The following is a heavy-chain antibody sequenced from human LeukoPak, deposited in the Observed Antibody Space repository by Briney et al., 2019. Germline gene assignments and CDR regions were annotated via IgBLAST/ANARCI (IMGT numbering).Heavy chain of an antibody. CDR3: ARRGAGPSEDAFDI. D-gene: IGHD1-26*01. Sequence: PGGSLQISCKGSGXRFTSYWIGWVRQMPGKGLEWMGIIYPGESETRYSPSFQGQVTISAVKSISTAYLQWSSLKASDTAMYYCARRGAGPSEDAFDIWGQGTMVTVSS. J-gene: IGHJ3*02. V-gene: IGHV5-51*01. CDR1: GXRFTSYW. CDR2: IYPGESET.